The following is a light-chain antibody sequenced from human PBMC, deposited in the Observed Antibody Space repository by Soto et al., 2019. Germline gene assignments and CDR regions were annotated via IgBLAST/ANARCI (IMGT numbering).Light chain of an antibody. CDR1: SSNIGAGYD. Sequence: QSVLTQPPSVSGAPGQRVTISCTGSSSNIGAGYDVHWYQQFPGTAPKFLIYGNSNRPSGVPDRFSGSKSGTSASLAITGLQAEDEADYYCQSYDFSLSGWVFGGGTKVTVL. V-gene: IGLV1-40*01. CDR3: QSYDFSLSGWV. CDR2: GNS. J-gene: IGLJ3*02.